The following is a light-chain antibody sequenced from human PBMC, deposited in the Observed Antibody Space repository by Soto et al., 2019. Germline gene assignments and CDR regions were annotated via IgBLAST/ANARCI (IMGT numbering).Light chain of an antibody. J-gene: IGLJ2*01. CDR2: DVN. Sequence: QSALTQPASVSGSPGQSMTISCTGSRSDIGSYDYISWYQQHPGKAPKVMIYDVNSRPSGVSTRFSGSKSGNTASLTISGLQAEDEADYFCSSYTTSSTLVFGGGTKLTVL. CDR1: RSDIGSYDY. V-gene: IGLV2-14*03. CDR3: SSYTTSSTLV.